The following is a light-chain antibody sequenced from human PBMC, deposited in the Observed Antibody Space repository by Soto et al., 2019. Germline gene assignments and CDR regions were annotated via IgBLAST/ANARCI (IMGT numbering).Light chain of an antibody. V-gene: IGKV3-20*01. CDR3: QQYGNSPRFT. J-gene: IGKJ3*01. CDR1: QSVRSSY. Sequence: EIVLTQSPGTLSLSPGERATLACRASQSVRSSYLAWYQQKPGQAPRLLLYGTSTRATGIPDRFSGSGSGRDLTLTISSLEPEDFAVYYCQQYGNSPRFTFGPGTKVDIK. CDR2: GTS.